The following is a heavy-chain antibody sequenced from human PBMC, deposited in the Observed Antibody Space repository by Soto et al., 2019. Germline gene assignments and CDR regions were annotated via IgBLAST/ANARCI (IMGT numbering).Heavy chain of an antibody. J-gene: IGHJ6*02. CDR1: GGTFSSYA. Sequence: ASVKVSCKASGGTFSSYAISWVRQAPGQGLEWMGGIIPIFGTANYAQKFQGRVTITADKSTSIAYMELSSLRSEDTAVYYCASYVHYYGSGSLEYYYYGMDVWGQGTTVTVSS. CDR2: IIPIFGTA. CDR3: ASYVHYYGSGSLEYYYYGMDV. D-gene: IGHD3-10*01. V-gene: IGHV1-69*06.